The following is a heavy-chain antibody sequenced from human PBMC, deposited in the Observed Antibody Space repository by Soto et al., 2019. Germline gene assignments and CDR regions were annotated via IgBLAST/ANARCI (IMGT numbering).Heavy chain of an antibody. CDR1: GFTFSNFA. Sequence: EVQLLESGGGSEQPGGSLRLSCAASGFTFSNFAMGWVRQAPGKGLEWVSTISGSGSTTYYADSMKARFTISRDNSRNTVCLQMRSLRAEDTAVYFCAKDNEVYADSAGYFDYWGQGALVTVSS. V-gene: IGHV3-23*01. CDR2: ISGSGSTT. J-gene: IGHJ4*02. D-gene: IGHD4-17*01. CDR3: AKDNEVYADSAGYFDY.